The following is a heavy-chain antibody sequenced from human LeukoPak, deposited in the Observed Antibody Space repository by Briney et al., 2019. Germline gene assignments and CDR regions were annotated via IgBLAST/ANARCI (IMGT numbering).Heavy chain of an antibody. J-gene: IGHJ4*02. CDR2: ISGSGGST. CDR3: ARTPMITFGGVIAGLDY. V-gene: IGHV3-23*01. CDR1: GFTFSSYA. D-gene: IGHD3-16*02. Sequence: GGSLRLSCAASGFTFSSYAMSWVRQAPGKGLEWVSAISGSGGSTYYADSVKGRFTISRDNSKNTLYLQMNSLRAEDTAVYYCARTPMITFGGVIAGLDYWGQGTLVTVSS.